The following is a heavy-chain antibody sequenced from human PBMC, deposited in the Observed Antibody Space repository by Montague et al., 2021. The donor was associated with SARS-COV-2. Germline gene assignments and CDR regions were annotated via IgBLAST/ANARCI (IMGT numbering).Heavy chain of an antibody. D-gene: IGHD5-12*01. CDR1: GDSVSSNSAA. J-gene: IGHJ4*02. CDR2: TYYRSKWHN. CDR3: ARGWVATIPHMDN. Sequence: CAISGDSVSSNSAACNWIRQSPSRRLEWLGRTYYRSKWHNDYAVSVKSRITINPDTSKNQFSLQLKSVTPEDTAVYYCARGWVATIPHMDNWGQGSLVIVSS. V-gene: IGHV6-1*01.